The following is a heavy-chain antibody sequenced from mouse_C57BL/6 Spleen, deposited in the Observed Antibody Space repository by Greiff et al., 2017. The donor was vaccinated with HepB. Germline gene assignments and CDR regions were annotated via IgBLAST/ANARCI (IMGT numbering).Heavy chain of an antibody. CDR1: GYAFSSSW. J-gene: IGHJ2*01. CDR2: IYPGDGDT. CDR3: ARGSTDQDY. V-gene: IGHV1-82*01. D-gene: IGHD5-1*01. Sequence: VQLQQSGPELVKPGASVKISCKASGYAFSSSWMNWVKQRPGKGLEWIGRIYPGDGDTNYNGKFKGKATLTADKSSSTAYMQLSSLTSEDSAVYFCARGSTDQDYWGQGTTLTVSS.